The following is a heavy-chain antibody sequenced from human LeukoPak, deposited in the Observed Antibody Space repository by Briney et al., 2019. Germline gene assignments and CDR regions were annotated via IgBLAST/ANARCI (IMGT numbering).Heavy chain of an antibody. CDR2: IRSKANSYAT. CDR1: GFTFSGSA. D-gene: IGHD4-17*01. J-gene: IGHJ4*02. V-gene: IGHV3-73*01. Sequence: PGGSLRLSCAASGFTFSGSAMHWVRQASGKGPEWVGRIRSKANSYATAYAASVKGRFTISRDDSKNTAYLQMNSLKTEDTAVYYCTATTVTTADYWGQGTLVTVSS. CDR3: TATTVTTADY.